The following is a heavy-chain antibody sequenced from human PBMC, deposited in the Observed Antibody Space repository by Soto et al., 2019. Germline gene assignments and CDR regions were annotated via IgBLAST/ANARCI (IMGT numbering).Heavy chain of an antibody. V-gene: IGHV3-7*01. J-gene: IGHJ4*02. CDR2: IRQDGGDK. CDR3: VRDAVVPGVDYFDY. Sequence: GGSLRLSCAASGFTFSSYWMAWVRQAPGKGLEWVVNIRQDGGDKYFLESVKGRFTISRDNAKNSLYLQMNSLRVEDTAIYYCVRDAVVPGVDYFDYWGQGTLVTVSS. CDR1: GFTFSSYW. D-gene: IGHD2-8*01.